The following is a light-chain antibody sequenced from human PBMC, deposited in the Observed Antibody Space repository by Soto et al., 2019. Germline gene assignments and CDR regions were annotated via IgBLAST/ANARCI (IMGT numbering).Light chain of an antibody. CDR3: QQYGNSLCT. J-gene: IGKJ3*01. V-gene: IGKV3-20*01. Sequence: EIVLTQSPGTLSLSPGERATLSCRASQSVTNNYLAWFQQKPGQAPRLLIYGASTRATGIPVRFSGSGSGTDFTLTISRLEPEDFAVYYCQQYGNSLCTFGPGTKVDVK. CDR1: QSVTNNY. CDR2: GAS.